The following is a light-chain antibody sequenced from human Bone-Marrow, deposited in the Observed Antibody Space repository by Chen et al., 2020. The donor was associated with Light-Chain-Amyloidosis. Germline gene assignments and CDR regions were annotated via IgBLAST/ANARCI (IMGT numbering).Light chain of an antibody. Sequence: SYVLTQPSSVSVATGQTATIACGGNNIGSTSVHWYQQTTSQAPLLVVYDDSDRPSGIPERLSGSNSGNTATLTISRVEAGDEADYYCQVWDRSSDRPVFGGGTKLTVL. CDR1: NIGSTS. CDR3: QVWDRSSDRPV. J-gene: IGLJ3*02. CDR2: DDS. V-gene: IGLV3-21*02.